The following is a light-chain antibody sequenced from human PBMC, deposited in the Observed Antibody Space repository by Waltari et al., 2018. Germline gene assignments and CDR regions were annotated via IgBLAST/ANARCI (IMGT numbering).Light chain of an antibody. CDR2: YDS. CDR1: HIGSYS. V-gene: IGLV3-21*04. J-gene: IGLJ1*01. CDR3: HVWHPDVDPGV. Sequence: SYVLTQPPSVSVAPGETARITCGGDHIGSYSVHWYQQRPGQAPMLVIYYDSDRPPGFPGRFSGSNSGNTATLTISRVEAGDEAKYYCHVWHPDVDPGVFGTGTEVTVL.